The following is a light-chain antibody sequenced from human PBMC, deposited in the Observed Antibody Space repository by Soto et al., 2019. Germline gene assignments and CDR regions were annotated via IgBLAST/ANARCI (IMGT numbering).Light chain of an antibody. Sequence: EIVLTQSPGTLSLSPGERATLSCRASQSVSSSYLAWYQQKPGQAPSLLIYGASSRATGIPDRFSGSGSGTDFTLTISRLEPEDFAVYYCQQYGSSPLTFGGGTKVAIK. V-gene: IGKV3-20*01. J-gene: IGKJ4*01. CDR3: QQYGSSPLT. CDR2: GAS. CDR1: QSVSSSY.